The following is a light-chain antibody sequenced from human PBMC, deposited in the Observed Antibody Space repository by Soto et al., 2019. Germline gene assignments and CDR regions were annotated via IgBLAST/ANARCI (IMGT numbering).Light chain of an antibody. CDR1: SSNIGSNT. V-gene: IGLV1-44*01. CDR3: AAWDDSLNGYV. CDR2: SNN. J-gene: IGLJ1*01. Sequence: QSVLTQPPSASGTPGQRVTISCSGISSNIGSNTVNWYQQLPGTAPKLLIYSNNQPPSGVPDRFSGSKSGTSASLAISGLQSEDEADYYCAAWDDSLNGYVFGTGTKLTVL.